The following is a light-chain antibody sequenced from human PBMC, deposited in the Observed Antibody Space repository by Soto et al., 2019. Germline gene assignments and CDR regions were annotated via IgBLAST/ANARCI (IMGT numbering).Light chain of an antibody. CDR3: QSYDSSLSGFVV. J-gene: IGLJ2*01. Sequence: QAVVTQPPSVSGALGQRVTISCTGSSSNIGAGYDVHWYQQLPGTAPKLLIYGNSNRPSGVPDRFSGSKSGTSASLAITGLQAEDEADYYCQSYDSSLSGFVVFGGGTKVTVL. V-gene: IGLV1-40*01. CDR1: SSNIGAGYD. CDR2: GNS.